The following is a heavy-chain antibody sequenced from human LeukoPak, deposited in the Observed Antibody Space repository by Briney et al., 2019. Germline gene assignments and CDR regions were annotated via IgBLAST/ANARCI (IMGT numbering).Heavy chain of an antibody. J-gene: IGHJ4*02. CDR1: GYSFSDYY. CDR2: INPNSGGT. CDR3: ARAIVSDSSTYYIDY. Sequence: ASVKVSCKASGYSFSDYYMHWVRQAPGQGLEWMGWINPNSGGTNYAQKFQGRVTMTRDMSISTAYMEVSRLTSDDTAVYYCARAIVSDSSTYYIDYWGLGTLVTVSS. D-gene: IGHD3-22*01. V-gene: IGHV1-2*02.